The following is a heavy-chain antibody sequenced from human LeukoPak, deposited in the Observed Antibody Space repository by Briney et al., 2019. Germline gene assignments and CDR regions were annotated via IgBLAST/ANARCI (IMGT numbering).Heavy chain of an antibody. V-gene: IGHV3-30*18. Sequence: PGRSLRLSCAASGFTFSSYGMHWVRQAPGKGLEWVAVISYDGSNKYYADSVKGRFTISRDNSKNTLYLQMNSLRAEDTAVYYCANSGYDYYGMDVWGQRTTVTVS. CDR2: ISYDGSNK. CDR1: GFTFSSYG. D-gene: IGHD1-26*01. CDR3: ANSGYDYYGMDV. J-gene: IGHJ6*02.